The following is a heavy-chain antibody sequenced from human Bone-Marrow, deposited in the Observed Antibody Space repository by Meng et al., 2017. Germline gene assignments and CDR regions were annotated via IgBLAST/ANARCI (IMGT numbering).Heavy chain of an antibody. J-gene: IGHJ5*02. CDR2: IYHDGST. CDR1: GVSISSSHW. V-gene: IGHV4-4*02. D-gene: IGHD3-3*01. Sequence: LEESGPELVKPSGTLSLTCAVSGVSISSSHWWGSVRQPPGKGLEWIGEIYHDGSTNYTPSLKSRVTISVDKSKNQFSLKLSSVTAADTAVYYCARAAYDIWSGYAPWGQGSLVTVSS. CDR3: ARAAYDIWSGYAP.